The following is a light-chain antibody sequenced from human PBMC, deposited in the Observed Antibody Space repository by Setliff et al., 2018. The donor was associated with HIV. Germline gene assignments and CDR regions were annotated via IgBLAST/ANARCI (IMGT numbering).Light chain of an antibody. CDR2: YDS. Sequence: SSDLTQPPSVSVAPGKTARITCEGNNIGSASVHWYQQKPGQAPVVVIYYDSDRPSGIPERFSGSNSGNTATLTISRVEAGDEADYYCQVWDSSSDHPFAFGAGTKVTVL. J-gene: IGLJ1*01. CDR3: QVWDSSSDHPFA. CDR1: NIGSAS. V-gene: IGLV3-21*04.